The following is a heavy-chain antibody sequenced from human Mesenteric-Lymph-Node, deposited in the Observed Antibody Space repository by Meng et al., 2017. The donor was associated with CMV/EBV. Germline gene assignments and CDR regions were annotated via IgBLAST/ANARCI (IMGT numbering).Heavy chain of an antibody. V-gene: IGHV1-46*01. CDR2: IIPIFGTA. J-gene: IGHJ4*02. Sequence: ASVQVSCKASGYPLTADYIHWVRQAPGQGLEWMGGIIPIFGTANYAQKFQGRVTMTRDTYTTTVYMELSTLRSEDTAVYYCARDRTSGYNYFDYWGQGTLVTVSS. D-gene: IGHD3-22*01. CDR3: ARDRTSGYNYFDY. CDR1: GYPLTADY.